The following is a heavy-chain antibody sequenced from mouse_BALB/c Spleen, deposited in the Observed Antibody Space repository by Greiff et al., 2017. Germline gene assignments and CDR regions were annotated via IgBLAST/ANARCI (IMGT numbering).Heavy chain of an antibody. CDR2: IWGGGST. Sequence: VKLVESGPGLVAPSQSLSLSCTVSGFSLSSYSVPWVRQPPGKGLEWLGLIWGGGSTDYHTALKSRLNISKDNSKSQVFLKMNSLQTDDTAMYYGARKGEFYDRYYNYDMDYWGQGTTVTVSS. D-gene: IGHD2-3*01. CDR1: GFSLSSYS. CDR3: ARKGEFYDRYYNYDMDY. J-gene: IGHJ4*01. V-gene: IGHV2-6-4*01.